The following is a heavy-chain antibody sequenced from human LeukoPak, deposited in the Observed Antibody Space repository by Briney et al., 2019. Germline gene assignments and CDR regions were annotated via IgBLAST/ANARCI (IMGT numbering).Heavy chain of an antibody. CDR1: GFTFSSYA. CDR2: IGTASDT. J-gene: IGHJ6*03. Sequence: GGSLRLSCAASGFTFSSYAMSWVRQAPGKGLEWVSAIGTASDTYYPGSVEGRFTLSRDNAKNSLYLQMNSLTAGDTAVYYCARGPPRGKYYYMDVWGKGTTVTVSS. D-gene: IGHD1-1*01. CDR3: ARGPPRGKYYYMDV. V-gene: IGHV3-13*01.